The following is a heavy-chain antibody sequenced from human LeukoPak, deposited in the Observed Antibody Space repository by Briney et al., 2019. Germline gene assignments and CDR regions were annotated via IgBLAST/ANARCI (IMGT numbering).Heavy chain of an antibody. D-gene: IGHD3-22*01. CDR3: ARPYYYDRGVSFGAFDI. J-gene: IGHJ3*02. CDR1: GYTFTGYY. Sequence: ASVKVSCKASGYTFTGYYMHWVRQAPGQGLEWMGWINPNSGGTNYAQKFQGRVTMTRDTSISTAYMELSRLRSDDTAVYYCARPYYYDRGVSFGAFDIWGQGTMVTVYS. V-gene: IGHV1-2*02. CDR2: INPNSGGT.